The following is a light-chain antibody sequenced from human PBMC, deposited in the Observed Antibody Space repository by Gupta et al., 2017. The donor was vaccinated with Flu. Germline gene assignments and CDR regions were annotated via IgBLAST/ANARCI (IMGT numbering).Light chain of an antibody. CDR2: DAS. CDR1: QYVIHNF. V-gene: IGKV3-20*01. Sequence: EIVLTQSPGTLSLSPGERATLSCRASQYVIHNFLAWYQQKPGQAPRLLIYDASNRATGIPDRFSGSGSGTDFILTISRLEPEDSAIYYCQQYVSSPQTFGQGTKVEIK. CDR3: QQYVSSPQT. J-gene: IGKJ1*01.